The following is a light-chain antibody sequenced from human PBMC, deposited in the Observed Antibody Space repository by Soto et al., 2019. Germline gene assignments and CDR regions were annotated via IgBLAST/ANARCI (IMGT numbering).Light chain of an antibody. CDR3: EAWDMNTRL. V-gene: IGLV4-60*03. Sequence: QPVLTQSASASASLGSSVKLTCTLSSGHSSNVIAWHQQQPGKAPRYLMKLEGSGSYTKGSGVPDRFSGSSSGADRYLTISTLQSEDEAGYYCEAWDMNTRLFGGGTKLTVL. J-gene: IGLJ3*02. CDR2: LEGSGSY. CDR1: SGHSSNV.